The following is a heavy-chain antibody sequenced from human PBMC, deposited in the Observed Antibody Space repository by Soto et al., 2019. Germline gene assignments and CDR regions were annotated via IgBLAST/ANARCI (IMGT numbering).Heavy chain of an antibody. CDR2: IYHSGST. D-gene: IGHD2-15*01. CDR1: GGSISSGGYS. J-gene: IGHJ5*02. CDR3: ARVVVLAATGHNWVDP. Sequence: PSETLSLTCAVSGGSISSGGYSRSWIRQPPGKGLEWIGYIYHSGSTYYNPSLKSRVTISVDRSKNQFSLKLSSVTAADTAVYYCARVVVLAATGHNWVDPCGQANLVTISA. V-gene: IGHV4-30-2*01.